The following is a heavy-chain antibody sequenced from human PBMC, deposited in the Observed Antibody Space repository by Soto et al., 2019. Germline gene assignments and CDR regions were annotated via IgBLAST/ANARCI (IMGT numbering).Heavy chain of an antibody. CDR3: ARAPYSTNYYYYGMDV. V-gene: IGHV4-30-2*01. CDR1: GGSISSDAYS. J-gene: IGHJ6*02. D-gene: IGHD2-2*01. Sequence: PSETLSLTCAVSGGSISSDAYSWSWIRQPPGEGLEWVGYMSHRGIPYYNPSLKSRVTISVDRSKNQFSLKLTSVTAADTALYYCARAPYSTNYYYYGMDVWGQGTTVTVSS. CDR2: MSHRGIP.